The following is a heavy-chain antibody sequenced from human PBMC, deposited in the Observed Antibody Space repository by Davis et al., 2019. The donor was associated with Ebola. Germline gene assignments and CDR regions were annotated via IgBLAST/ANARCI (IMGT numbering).Heavy chain of an antibody. J-gene: IGHJ4*02. CDR3: TTAHTVDY. CDR2: IKSKTDGGTT. CDR1: GFTFSSYE. V-gene: IGHV3-15*01. Sequence: GESLKISCAASGFTFSSYEMNWVRQAPGKGLEWVGRIKSKTDGGTTDYAAPVKGRFTISRDDSKNTLYLQMNSLKTEDTAVYYCTTAHTVDYWGQGTLVTVSS.